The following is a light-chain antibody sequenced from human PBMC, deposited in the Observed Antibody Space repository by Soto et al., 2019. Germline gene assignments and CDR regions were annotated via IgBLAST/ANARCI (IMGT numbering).Light chain of an antibody. V-gene: IGLV2-11*01. CDR1: SSDVGGYNY. CDR3: CSYAGSYTYV. CDR2: DVS. J-gene: IGLJ1*01. Sequence: QSAVTQPRSVSGSPGQTVTISCTGTSSDVGGYNYVSWYQQHPGKAPKLMIYDVSRRPSGVPDRFSGSKSGNTASLTISGLQADDEADYYCCSYAGSYTYVFGTGTKLTVL.